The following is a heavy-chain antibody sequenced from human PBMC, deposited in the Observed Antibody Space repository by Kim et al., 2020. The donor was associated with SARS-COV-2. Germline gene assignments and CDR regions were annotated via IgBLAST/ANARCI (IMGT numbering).Heavy chain of an antibody. V-gene: IGHV5-51*01. J-gene: IGHJ4*02. D-gene: IGHD3-10*01. CDR3: ARWAPGSGSYYYFDY. CDR1: GYSFTSYW. Sequence: GESLKISCKGSGYSFTSYWIGWVRQMPGKGLEWMGIIYPGDSDTRYSPSFQGQVTISADKSISTAYLQWSSLKASDTAMYYCARWAPGSGSYYYFDYWGQGTLVTVSS. CDR2: IYPGDSDT.